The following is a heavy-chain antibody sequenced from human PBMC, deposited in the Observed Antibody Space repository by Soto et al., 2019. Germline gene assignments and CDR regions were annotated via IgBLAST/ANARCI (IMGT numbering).Heavy chain of an antibody. V-gene: IGHV4-34*01. CDR1: DGSFSGYY. Sequence: QVQLQQWGAGLLKPSETLSLTCAVYDGSFSGYYWNLIRQPPGKGLAWIGEIDHSGSTNYNPSLKSRLALSVDTSKNQFSLKLSSVTAADTAVYYCARGTYFYGSGSSNWFDPWGQGTLVTVSS. D-gene: IGHD3-10*01. CDR3: ARGTYFYGSGSSNWFDP. J-gene: IGHJ5*02. CDR2: IDHSGST.